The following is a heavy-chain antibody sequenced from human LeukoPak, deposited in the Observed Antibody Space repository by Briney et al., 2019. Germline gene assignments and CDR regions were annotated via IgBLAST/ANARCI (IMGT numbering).Heavy chain of an antibody. Sequence: GGSLRLSCAASGFTFSSDSMNWVRQSPGKGLQWVSSISSSSSYIYYAESVKSRFTISRDNAENSVCLQMNSLGAEDTAVYYCARSYYASGSHAYWGQGTLVPVSS. CDR3: ARSYYASGSHAY. CDR2: ISSSSSYI. CDR1: GFTFSSDS. J-gene: IGHJ4*02. V-gene: IGHV3-21*01. D-gene: IGHD3-10*01.